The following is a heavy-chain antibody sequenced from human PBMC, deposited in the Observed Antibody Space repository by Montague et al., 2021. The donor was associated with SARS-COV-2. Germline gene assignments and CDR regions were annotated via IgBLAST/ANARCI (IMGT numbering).Heavy chain of an antibody. CDR2: SHYRLEWYN. Sequence: CAISGDSVAMKGAAWNWDRHTSSIGLECQVMSHYRLEWYNDYAVSVKSRITINPDTSKNQISLQLNSVTPEDTAVYYCARTSASSDYWGQGTLVTVSS. V-gene: IGHV6-1*01. D-gene: IGHD1-26*01. CDR3: ARTSASSDY. CDR1: GDSVAMKGAA. J-gene: IGHJ4*02.